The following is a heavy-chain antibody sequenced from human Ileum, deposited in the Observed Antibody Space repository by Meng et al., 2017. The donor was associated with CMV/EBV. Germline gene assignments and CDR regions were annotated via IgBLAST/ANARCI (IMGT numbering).Heavy chain of an antibody. CDR3: AREIGMIMIPKSLRAGY. J-gene: IGHJ4*02. CDR1: GYTFTAYY. V-gene: IGHV1-2*02. D-gene: IGHD3-16*01. Sequence: ASVKVSCKASGYTFTAYYIHWVRQAPGQGLEWVGWIDPKNGVTHYIQEFQGRVTMTRDTSTSTVYMELSRLRSDDTAVYFCAREIGMIMIPKSLRAGYWGQGALVTVSS. CDR2: IDPKNGVT.